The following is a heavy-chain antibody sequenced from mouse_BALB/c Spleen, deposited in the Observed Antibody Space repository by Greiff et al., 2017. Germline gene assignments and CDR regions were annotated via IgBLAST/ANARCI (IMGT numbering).Heavy chain of an antibody. CDR2: IYPYNGGT. V-gene: IGHV1S29*02. D-gene: IGHD1-1*01. Sequence: VQLKESGPELVKPGASVKISCKASGYTFTDYNMHWVKQSHGKSLEWIGYIYPYNGGTAYNQKFKGKATLTADKSSSTAYMELRSLTSEDSAVYYCTRSRTTVGHFDYWGQGTTLTVSS. CDR1: GYTFTDYN. CDR3: TRSRTTVGHFDY. J-gene: IGHJ2*01.